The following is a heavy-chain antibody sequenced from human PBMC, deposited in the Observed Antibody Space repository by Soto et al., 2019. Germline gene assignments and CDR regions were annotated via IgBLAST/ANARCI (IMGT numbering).Heavy chain of an antibody. V-gene: IGHV4-38-2*02. D-gene: IGHD3-22*01. Sequence: SETLSLTCTFSGFSISTYNYWGWIRQPPGKGLEWIANIIHSGSTYYNPSLRSRVSISLDTSKNQFSLNLSSVTAADTAVYYCVKHGQWFLRNYWGQGTLVTVSS. CDR1: GFSISTYNY. CDR2: IIHSGST. CDR3: VKHGQWFLRNY. J-gene: IGHJ4*02.